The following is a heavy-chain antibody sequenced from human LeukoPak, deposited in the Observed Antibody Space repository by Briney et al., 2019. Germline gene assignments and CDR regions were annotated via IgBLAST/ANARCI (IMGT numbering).Heavy chain of an antibody. J-gene: IGHJ4*02. Sequence: SETLSLTCSVSDYSISNAYYWGWIRQPPGKGLEWIGSIYYSGSIFYNPSLKSRVTISIDTSKNHFSLKLSSVTAADTAVYYCARDDTGYSSGWSKDFDYWGQGTLVTVSS. CDR1: DYSISNAYY. CDR3: ARDDTGYSSGWSKDFDY. V-gene: IGHV4-38-2*02. CDR2: IYYSGSI. D-gene: IGHD6-19*01.